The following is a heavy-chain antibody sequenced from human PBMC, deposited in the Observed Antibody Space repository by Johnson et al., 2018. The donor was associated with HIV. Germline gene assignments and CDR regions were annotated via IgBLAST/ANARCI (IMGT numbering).Heavy chain of an antibody. CDR3: ARDTGSGWNAFDI. CDR1: GFTFSSYG. CDR2: IWYDGSNK. Sequence: QVQLVESGGGVVQPGGSLRLSCAASGFTFSSYGMHWVRQAPGKGLEWVAVIWYDGSNKYYADSVKGRFTISRDNSKNTLYLQMNSLRAEDTAVYYCARDTGSGWNAFDIWGQGTMVTVSS. J-gene: IGHJ3*02. D-gene: IGHD6-19*01. V-gene: IGHV3-33*01.